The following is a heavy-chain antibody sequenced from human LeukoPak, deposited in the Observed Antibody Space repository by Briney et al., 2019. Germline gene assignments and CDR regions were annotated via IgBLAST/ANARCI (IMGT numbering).Heavy chain of an antibody. D-gene: IGHD3-9*01. V-gene: IGHV4-39*01. CDR2: GCCSGIT. Sequence: DTLSLTCTVSGDSISSSIHYWGWIRQPPGNGLEWIGTGCCSGITYYNASLQSRANISIDMTKSEFSLRRSSMTGADTVFHCCASPWARDIFDSWGQGTLVTVSS. CDR3: ASPWARDIFDS. J-gene: IGHJ4*02. CDR1: GDSISSSIHY.